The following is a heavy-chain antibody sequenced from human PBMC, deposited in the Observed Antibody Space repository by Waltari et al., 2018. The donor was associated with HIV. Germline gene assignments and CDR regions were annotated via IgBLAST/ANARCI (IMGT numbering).Heavy chain of an antibody. Sequence: QVQLVQSGAEVKKPGSSVKVSCKASGGTFSSYTISWVRQAPGQGLEWMGRILPILGITNYAQKFRGRVTITAEKSTSTAYMGLSSLRSEDTAGYYCARGGEGDYWGQGTLVTVSS. CDR1: GGTFSSYT. V-gene: IGHV1-69*02. J-gene: IGHJ4*02. D-gene: IGHD3-16*01. CDR3: ARGGEGDY. CDR2: ILPILGIT.